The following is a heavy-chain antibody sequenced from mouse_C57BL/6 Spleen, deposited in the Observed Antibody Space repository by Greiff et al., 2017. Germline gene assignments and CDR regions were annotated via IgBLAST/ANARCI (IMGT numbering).Heavy chain of an antibody. D-gene: IGHD2-3*01. Sequence: EVTLVASEGGLVQPGSSMKLSCTASGFTFSDYYMAWVRQVPEKGLEWVANINYDGSSTYYLDSLKSRFIISRDNAKNILYLQMSSLKSEDTATYYCAREDDYRYFDVWGTGTTVTVSS. CDR3: AREDDYRYFDV. CDR2: INYDGSST. J-gene: IGHJ1*03. V-gene: IGHV5-16*01. CDR1: GFTFSDYY.